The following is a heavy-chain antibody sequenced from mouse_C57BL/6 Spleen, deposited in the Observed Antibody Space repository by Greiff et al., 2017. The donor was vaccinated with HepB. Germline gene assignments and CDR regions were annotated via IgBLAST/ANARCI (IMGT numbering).Heavy chain of an antibody. CDR1: GYTFTDYY. D-gene: IGHD1-1*01. Sequence: VQLQQSGPELVKPGASVKISCKASGYTFTDYYMNWVKQSHGKSLEWIGDINPNNGGTSYNQKFKGKATLTVDKSSSTAYMELRSLTSEDSAVYYCARSGPAVATGDYWGQGTTLTVSS. CDR2: INPNNGGT. CDR3: ARSGPAVATGDY. J-gene: IGHJ2*01. V-gene: IGHV1-26*01.